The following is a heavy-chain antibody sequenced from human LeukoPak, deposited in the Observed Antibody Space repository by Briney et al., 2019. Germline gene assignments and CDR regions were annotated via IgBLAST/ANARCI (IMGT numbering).Heavy chain of an antibody. Sequence: GDPLRLFCDASGFTYTRHWMSWVRQAPGGGLEWVAHINTDESERHYVDSVQCRFTISRNNAKKSLYQQMSSLRVEDTAVYYCARDGITGPSRAPPGDCWGQGTLVTVSS. CDR2: INTDESER. J-gene: IGHJ4*02. D-gene: IGHD1-14*01. V-gene: IGHV3-7*01. CDR3: ARDGITGPSRAPPGDC. CDR1: GFTYTRHW.